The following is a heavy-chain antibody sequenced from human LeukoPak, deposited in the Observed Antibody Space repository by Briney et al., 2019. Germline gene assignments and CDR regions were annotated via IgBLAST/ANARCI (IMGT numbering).Heavy chain of an antibody. V-gene: IGHV4-39*01. CDR3: ARHFLHCSSTSCFPESYFDY. CDR1: GGSISSSSYY. Sequence: PSETLSLTCTVSGGSISSSSYYWGWIRQPPGKGLEWIGSIYYSGSTYYNPSLKSRVTISVDTSKNQFSLKLSSVTAADTAVYYCARHFLHCSSTSCFPESYFDYWGQGTLVTVSS. CDR2: IYYSGST. D-gene: IGHD2-2*01. J-gene: IGHJ4*02.